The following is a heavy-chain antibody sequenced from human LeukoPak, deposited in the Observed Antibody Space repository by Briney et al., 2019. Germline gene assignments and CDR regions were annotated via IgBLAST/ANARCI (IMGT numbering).Heavy chain of an antibody. V-gene: IGHV4-38-2*01. CDR2: IYHSGST. CDR3: ARTRQLVRDFDY. J-gene: IGHJ4*02. D-gene: IGHD6-6*01. Sequence: SETLSLTCAVSGYYISSGYYWGWIRQPPGKGLEWIGSIYHSGSTYYNPSLKSRVTISVDTSKNQFSLKLSSVTAADTAVYYCARTRQLVRDFDYWGQGTLVTVSS. CDR1: GYYISSGYY.